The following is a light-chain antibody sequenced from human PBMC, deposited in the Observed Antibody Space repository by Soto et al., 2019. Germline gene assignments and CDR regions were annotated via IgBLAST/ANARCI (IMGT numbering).Light chain of an antibody. V-gene: IGLV1-44*01. CDR1: SSNIGSNT. CDR3: AAWDDSLNGVV. CDR2: SNN. J-gene: IGLJ2*01. Sequence: QSVLTQPPSASGTPGQRVTISCSGSSSNIGSNTVNWYQQLPGTAPKLLIYSNNQQPSGVPDRFSCSKSGTSASLAISGLQSEDEADYYCAAWDDSLNGVVFGGGTKLTVL.